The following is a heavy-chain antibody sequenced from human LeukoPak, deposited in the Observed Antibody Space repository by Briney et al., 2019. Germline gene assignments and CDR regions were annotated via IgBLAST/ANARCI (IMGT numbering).Heavy chain of an antibody. CDR1: GFTLITYW. CDR3: AKDRPYYDILTGYLEKPDAFDI. D-gene: IGHD3-9*01. CDR2: ISGSGGST. Sequence: GGSLRLSCAASGFTLITYWMSWVRQAPGKGLEWVSAISGSGGSTYYADSVKGRFTISRDNSKNTLYLQMNSLRAEDTAVYYCAKDRPYYDILTGYLEKPDAFDIWGQGTMVTVSS. J-gene: IGHJ3*02. V-gene: IGHV3-23*01.